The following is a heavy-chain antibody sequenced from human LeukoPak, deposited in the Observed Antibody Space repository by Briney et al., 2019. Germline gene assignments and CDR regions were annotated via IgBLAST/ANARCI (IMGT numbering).Heavy chain of an antibody. CDR3: AKGFYGSRYWYFDR. D-gene: IGHD3-10*01. V-gene: IGHV3-23*01. Sequence: GGTLRLSCAASGFTFSSYGMSWVRQAPGKGLEWVSTIIGGGGSTYDADSVKGRFTISRDNSRNTLYLQMNSLRAEDTAVYYCAKGFYGSRYWYFDRWGRGTLVTVSS. J-gene: IGHJ2*01. CDR2: IIGGGGST. CDR1: GFTFSSYG.